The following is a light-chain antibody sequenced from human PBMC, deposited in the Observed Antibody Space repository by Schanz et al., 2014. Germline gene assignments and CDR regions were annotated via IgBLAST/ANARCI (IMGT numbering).Light chain of an antibody. J-gene: IGKJ1*01. V-gene: IGKV3-15*01. CDR2: NAV. Sequence: EIVMTQSPATLSVSPGERATLSCRASQSVSDNLVWYQQKFGQAPRLLIYNAVTRATGIPARFSGSWSGTEFTLTISSLQSEDLAVYYCQQYNNWPRTFGQGTKVEIK. CDR3: QQYNNWPRT. CDR1: QSVSDN.